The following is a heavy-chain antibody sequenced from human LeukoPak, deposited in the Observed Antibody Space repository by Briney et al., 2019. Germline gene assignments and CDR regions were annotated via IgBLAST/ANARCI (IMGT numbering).Heavy chain of an antibody. CDR2: INHSGST. CDR3: ARAGSYDILTGYYQFDY. V-gene: IGHV4-34*01. Sequence: SETLSLTCAVYGGSFSGYYWSWIRQPPGKGLEWIGEINHSGSTNYNPSLKSRVTISVDTSKNQFSLKLSSVTAADTVVYYCARAGSYDILTGYYQFDYWGQGTLVTVSS. CDR1: GGSFSGYY. D-gene: IGHD3-9*01. J-gene: IGHJ4*02.